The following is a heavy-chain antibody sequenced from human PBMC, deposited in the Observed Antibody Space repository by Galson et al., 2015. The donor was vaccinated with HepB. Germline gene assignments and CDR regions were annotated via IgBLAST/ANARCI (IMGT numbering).Heavy chain of an antibody. V-gene: IGHV3-11*01. J-gene: IGHJ6*03. CDR3: ARDPGKLVGATTGYYYYYMDV. D-gene: IGHD1-26*01. CDR1: GFTFSDYY. Sequence: SLRLSCAASGFTFSDYYMSWIRQAPGKGLEWVSYISSSGSTIYYADSVKGRFTISRDNAKNSLYLQMNSLRAEDTAVYHCARDPGKLVGATTGYYYYYMDVWGKGTTVTVSS. CDR2: ISSSGSTI.